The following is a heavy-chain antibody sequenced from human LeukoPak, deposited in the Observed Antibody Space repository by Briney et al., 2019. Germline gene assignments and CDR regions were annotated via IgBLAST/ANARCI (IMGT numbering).Heavy chain of an antibody. Sequence: GGSLRLSCAASGFTFSSYAMSWVRQAPGKGLEWVSAISGSGGSTYYADSVKGRFTISRDNSKNTLYLQMNSLRAEDTAVYYCAKDRHYDFWSGTDYYYGMDVWGQGTTVTVSS. CDR2: ISGSGGST. J-gene: IGHJ6*02. D-gene: IGHD3-3*01. V-gene: IGHV3-23*01. CDR3: AKDRHYDFWSGTDYYYGMDV. CDR1: GFTFSSYA.